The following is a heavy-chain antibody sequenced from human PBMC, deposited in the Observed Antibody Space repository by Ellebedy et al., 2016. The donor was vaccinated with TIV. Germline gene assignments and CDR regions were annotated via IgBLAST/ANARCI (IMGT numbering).Heavy chain of an antibody. CDR1: GFTFSSFA. V-gene: IGHV3-23*01. Sequence: GGSLRLSCAASGFTFSSFAMHWVRRAPGKGLEWLSVISGAGDNTYDADSVKGRFTITRDNSKNTLYLQMDRLRAEDTAVYYCAKGTSSGFNYDRVGFEYWGQGTLVTVSS. D-gene: IGHD3-22*01. J-gene: IGHJ4*02. CDR2: ISGAGDNT. CDR3: AKGTSSGFNYDRVGFEY.